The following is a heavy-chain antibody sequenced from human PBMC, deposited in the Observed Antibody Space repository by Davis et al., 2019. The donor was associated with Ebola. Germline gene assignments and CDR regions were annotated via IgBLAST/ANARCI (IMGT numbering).Heavy chain of an antibody. D-gene: IGHD3-22*01. CDR1: GGSFSGYY. CDR3: ARDGYYDSSGPIVI. CDR2: INHSGST. V-gene: IGHV4-34*01. J-gene: IGHJ3*02. Sequence: PSETLSLTCAVYGGSFSGYYWSWIRQPPGKGLEWIGEINHSGSTNYNPSLKSRVTISVDTSKNQFSLKLSSVTAADTAVYYCARDGYYDSSGPIVIWGQGTMVTVSS.